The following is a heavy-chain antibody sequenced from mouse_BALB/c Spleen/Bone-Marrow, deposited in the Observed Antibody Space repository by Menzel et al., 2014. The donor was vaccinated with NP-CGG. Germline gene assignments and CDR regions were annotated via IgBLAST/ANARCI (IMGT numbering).Heavy chain of an antibody. J-gene: IGHJ2*01. CDR1: GFNIKDTY. V-gene: IGHV14-3*02. CDR2: IDPANGNT. Sequence: VQLKESGAELVKPGASVKLSCTAPGFNIKDTYMHWVKQRPEQGLEWIGRIDPANGNTKYDPKFQGKATITADTSSNTAYLQLSSLTSEDTAVYYCARFPYDYGGGDYWGQGTTLTVSS. D-gene: IGHD2-4*01. CDR3: ARFPYDYGGGDY.